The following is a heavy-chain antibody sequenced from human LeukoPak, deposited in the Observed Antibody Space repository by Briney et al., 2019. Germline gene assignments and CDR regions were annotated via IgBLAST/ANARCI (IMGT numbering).Heavy chain of an antibody. Sequence: GGSLRLSCAASGFTLSKHWMTWVRQAPGKGLECVAIIKQDGSEKYYVNSVKGRFTISRDNAKNSLYLQMNSLRAEDTAVYYCAAAEGYWGQGTLVTVSS. D-gene: IGHD6-13*01. CDR2: IKQDGSEK. CDR1: GFTLSKHW. CDR3: AAAEGY. V-gene: IGHV3-7*01. J-gene: IGHJ4*02.